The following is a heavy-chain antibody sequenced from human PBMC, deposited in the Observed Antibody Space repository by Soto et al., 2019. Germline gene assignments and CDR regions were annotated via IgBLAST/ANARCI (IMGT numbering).Heavy chain of an antibody. CDR2: IYSGGKT. CDR1: GLSVSTNF. J-gene: IGHJ6*02. CDR3: PGDAPGERQYYLYYYGMDV. Sequence: GGSLRLSCAASGLSVSTNFMSWVRQAPGKGLEWLAVIYSGGKTFYADSAKGRFTISKDNSKNTLSLQMNSLRAEDTAVYYCPGDAPGERQYYLYYYGMDVWGQGTTVTVSS. V-gene: IGHV3-53*01.